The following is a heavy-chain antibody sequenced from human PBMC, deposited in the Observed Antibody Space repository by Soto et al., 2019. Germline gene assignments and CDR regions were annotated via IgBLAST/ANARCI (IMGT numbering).Heavy chain of an antibody. Sequence: VQLVESGGGLMQPGGSLRLSCAASGFSVNSNFLNWVRKAPGKGLVWVSFTPRTGATLYADSVKGRLIVSRDDANNAVYLRLNSVTVDDTAIYYCRAWLLAESFDVWGPGTVVTVSA. J-gene: IGHJ3*01. V-gene: IGHV3-53*01. CDR3: RAWLLAESFDV. D-gene: IGHD2-21*02. CDR1: GFSVNSNF. CDR2: TPRTGAT.